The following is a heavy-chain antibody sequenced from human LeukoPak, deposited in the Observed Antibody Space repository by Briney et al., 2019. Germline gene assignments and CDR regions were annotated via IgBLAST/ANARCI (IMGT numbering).Heavy chain of an antibody. CDR3: ANSRGLLPWFDP. D-gene: IGHD2-15*01. CDR2: INHSGST. Sequence: SETLSLTCAVYGGSFSGYYWSWIRQPPGKGLEWIGEINHSGSTNYNPSLKSRVTISVDTSKNQFSPKLSSVTAADTAVYYCANSRGLLPWFDPWGQGTLVTVSS. V-gene: IGHV4-34*01. J-gene: IGHJ5*02. CDR1: GGSFSGYY.